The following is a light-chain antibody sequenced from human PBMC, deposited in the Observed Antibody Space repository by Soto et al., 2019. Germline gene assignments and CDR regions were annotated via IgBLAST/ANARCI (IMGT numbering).Light chain of an antibody. CDR3: QQLNSYPLT. Sequence: DIQLTQSPSFLSASVRDRVTITCRASQGISSYLAWYQQKPGKAPKLLIYAASTLQSGVPSRFSGSGSGTEFTPTISRLQPEDFATCYCQQLNSYPLTFGGGTKVEIK. CDR2: AAS. V-gene: IGKV1-9*01. CDR1: QGISSY. J-gene: IGKJ4*01.